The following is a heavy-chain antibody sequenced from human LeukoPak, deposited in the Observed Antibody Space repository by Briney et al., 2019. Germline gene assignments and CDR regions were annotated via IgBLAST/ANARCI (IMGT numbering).Heavy chain of an antibody. J-gene: IGHJ3*02. D-gene: IGHD2-2*01. CDR3: ARALEGYCTGTSCYDPHGGDAFDI. CDR1: GFTFNRYW. Sequence: PGGSLRLSCAASGFTFNRYWMSWVRQAPGKGLECVANIKQDGSEKYYVDSVKGRFTISRDNSKISLYLQMNSLRAEDTAVYYCARALEGYCTGTSCYDPHGGDAFDIWGQGTMVTVSS. V-gene: IGHV3-7*01. CDR2: IKQDGSEK.